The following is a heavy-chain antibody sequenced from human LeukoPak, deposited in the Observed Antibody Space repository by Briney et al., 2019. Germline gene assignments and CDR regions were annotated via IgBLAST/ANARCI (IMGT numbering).Heavy chain of an antibody. CDR3: ARIHLRDYCDSSGYYYRAFDI. Sequence: SVKVSCKASGGTFSSYAISWVRQAPGQGLEWMGRIIPIFGTANYAQKFQGRVTITTDESTSTAYMELSSLRSEDTAVYYCARIHLRDYCDSSGYYYRAFDIWGQGTMVTVSS. V-gene: IGHV1-69*05. J-gene: IGHJ3*02. CDR2: IIPIFGTA. D-gene: IGHD3-22*01. CDR1: GGTFSSYA.